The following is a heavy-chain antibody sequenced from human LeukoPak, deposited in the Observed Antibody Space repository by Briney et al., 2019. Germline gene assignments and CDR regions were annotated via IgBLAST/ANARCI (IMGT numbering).Heavy chain of an antibody. D-gene: IGHD2-2*01. V-gene: IGHV3-33*01. J-gene: IGHJ6*02. Sequence: PGGSLRLSCAASGFTFSSYGMHWVRQAPGKGLEWVAVIWYDGSNKYYADSVKGRFTISRDNSKNTLYLQMNSLRAEDTAVYYCARVAVPGYGMDVWGQGTTVTVSS. CDR2: IWYDGSNK. CDR3: ARVAVPGYGMDV. CDR1: GFTFSSYG.